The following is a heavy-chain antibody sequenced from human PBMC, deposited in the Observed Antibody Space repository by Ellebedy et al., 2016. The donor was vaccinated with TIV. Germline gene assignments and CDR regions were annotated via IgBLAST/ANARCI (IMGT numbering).Heavy chain of an antibody. CDR1: GGTFSNSV. CDR2: IIPFFGTA. V-gene: IGHV1-69*13. J-gene: IGHJ4*02. CDR3: ARDPNSPGDTGYGDY. Sequence: AASVKVSCKASGGTFSNSVFSWVRQAPGQGLEWMGGIIPFFGTANYPQKFQGRVTITADESTRTAYMELSSLRSEDTAVYYCARDPNSPGDTGYGDYWGQGVVVTVST. D-gene: IGHD5-12*01.